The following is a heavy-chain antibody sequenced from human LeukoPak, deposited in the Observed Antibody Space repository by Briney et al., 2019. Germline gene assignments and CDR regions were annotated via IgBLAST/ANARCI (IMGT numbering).Heavy chain of an antibody. CDR2: ISGSGGST. Sequence: GGSLRLSCAASVFTFSSYAMSWGRQAPGKGLEWVSAISGSGGSTYYADSVKGRFTISRDNSKNTLYLQMNSLRAEDTAVYYCAKSPLLWFGELLLYFDYWGQGTLVTVSS. V-gene: IGHV3-23*01. D-gene: IGHD3-10*01. J-gene: IGHJ4*02. CDR1: VFTFSSYA. CDR3: AKSPLLWFGELLLYFDY.